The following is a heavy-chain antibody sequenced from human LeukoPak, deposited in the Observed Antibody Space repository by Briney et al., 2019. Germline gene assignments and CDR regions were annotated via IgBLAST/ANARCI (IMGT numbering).Heavy chain of an antibody. D-gene: IGHD6-13*01. Sequence: AASVKFSCKASGGTFSSYAISWVRQAPGQGLEWMGGIIPIFGTANYAQKFQGRVTITTDESTSTAYMELSSLRSEDTAVYYCARDRGSSWSTDAFDIWGQGTMVTVSS. J-gene: IGHJ3*02. CDR3: ARDRGSSWSTDAFDI. CDR1: GGTFSSYA. V-gene: IGHV1-69*05. CDR2: IIPIFGTA.